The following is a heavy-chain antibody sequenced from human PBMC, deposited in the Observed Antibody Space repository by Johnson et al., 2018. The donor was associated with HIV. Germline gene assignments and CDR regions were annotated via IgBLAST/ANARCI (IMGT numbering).Heavy chain of an antibody. V-gene: IGHV3-7*05. CDR1: GFIFSSYW. CDR2: IKQDGSEK. D-gene: IGHD3-22*01. Sequence: EQLVESGGGLVQPGGSLRLSCAASGFIFSSYWMSWVRQAPGKGLEWVAYIKQDGSEKYYVDSVKGRFTISTDNAKNSLYLQINSLRAEDTAVSYCARAGRCDESSGCYLGSAFGIWGQGTMVTVSS. J-gene: IGHJ3*02. CDR3: ARAGRCDESSGCYLGSAFGI.